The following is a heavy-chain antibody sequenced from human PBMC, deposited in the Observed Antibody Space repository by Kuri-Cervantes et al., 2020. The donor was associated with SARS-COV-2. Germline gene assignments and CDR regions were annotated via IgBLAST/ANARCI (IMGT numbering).Heavy chain of an antibody. J-gene: IGHJ4*02. CDR3: AKSDIPWELLSD. V-gene: IGHV4-31*03. CDR2: IYYSGST. Sequence: LRLSCTVSGGSISSGGYYWSWIRQHPGKGLEWIGYIYYSGSTYYNPSLKSRVTISVDTSKNQFSLKLSSVTAEDTAVYYCAKSDIPWELLSDWGQGTLVTVSS. D-gene: IGHD1-26*01. CDR1: GGSISSGGYY.